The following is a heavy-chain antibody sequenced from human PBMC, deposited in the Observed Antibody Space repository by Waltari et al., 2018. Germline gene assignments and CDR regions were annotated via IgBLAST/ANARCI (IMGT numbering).Heavy chain of an antibody. D-gene: IGHD2-2*02. CDR1: GGTFSSYA. CDR3: ASSLYCGSTSCYSSYGMDV. V-gene: IGHV1-69*13. CDR2: IIPIFGTA. Sequence: QVQLVQSGAEVKKPGSSVKVSCKASGGTFSSYAISWVRQAPGQGLEWMGGIIPIFGTANYAQKFQGRVTITADESTSTAYMELSSLRSEDTAVYYCASSLYCGSTSCYSSYGMDVWGQGTTVTVSS. J-gene: IGHJ6*02.